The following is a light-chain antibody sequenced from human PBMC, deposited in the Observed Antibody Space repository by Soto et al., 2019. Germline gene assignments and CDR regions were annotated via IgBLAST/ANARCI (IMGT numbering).Light chain of an antibody. J-gene: IGLJ2*01. CDR1: SSDVGGYDY. Sequence: QSVLTQPASVSGSPGQSITISCTGTSSDVGGYDYVSWYQQHPGKAPKLMIYDVSNRPSGVSNRFSGSKSGNTASLTISGLQAEDEGDYYCSSYTSSSTPVVFGGGTKVTVL. V-gene: IGLV2-14*01. CDR2: DVS. CDR3: SSYTSSSTPVV.